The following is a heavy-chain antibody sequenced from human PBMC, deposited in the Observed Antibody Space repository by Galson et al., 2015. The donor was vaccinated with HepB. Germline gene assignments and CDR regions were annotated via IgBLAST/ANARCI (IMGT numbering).Heavy chain of an antibody. Sequence: SLRLSCAASGFTVSSNYMSWVRQAPGKGLEWVSVIYSGGSTYYADSVKGRFTISRDNSKNTLYLQMNSLRAEDTAVYYCARGRGNYGSGSYYILPYGDYPAGVAFDIWGQGTMVTVSS. J-gene: IGHJ3*02. CDR2: IYSGGST. V-gene: IGHV3-53*01. CDR1: GFTVSSNY. CDR3: ARGRGNYGSGSYYILPYGDYPAGVAFDI. D-gene: IGHD3-10*01.